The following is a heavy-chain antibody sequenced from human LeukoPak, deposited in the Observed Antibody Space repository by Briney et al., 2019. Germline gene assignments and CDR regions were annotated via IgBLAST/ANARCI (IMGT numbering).Heavy chain of an antibody. CDR1: GGSISTNGYY. D-gene: IGHD5-24*01. Sequence: SETLSLTCTVSGGSISTNGYYWSWIPQHPRKGLEWIAYIYNSGSTSYNPSLKSRVTISIDASKNQFSLKLTSVTAADTAVYYCARETIWHTNFDYWGQGTLVTVSS. CDR2: IYNSGST. CDR3: ARETIWHTNFDY. V-gene: IGHV4-31*03. J-gene: IGHJ4*02.